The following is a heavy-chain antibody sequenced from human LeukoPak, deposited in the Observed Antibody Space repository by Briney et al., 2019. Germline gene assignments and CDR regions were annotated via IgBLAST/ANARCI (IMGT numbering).Heavy chain of an antibody. CDR3: ARDHPHSSSFPCPLYY. CDR2: INPNSGGT. Sequence: ASVKVSCKASGGTFSSYAISWVRQAPGQGLEWMGWINPNSGGTNYAQKFQGWVTMTRDTSISTAYMELSRLRSDDTAVYYCARDHPHSSSFPCPLYYWGQGTLVTVSS. CDR1: GGTFSSYA. V-gene: IGHV1-2*04. D-gene: IGHD6-13*01. J-gene: IGHJ4*02.